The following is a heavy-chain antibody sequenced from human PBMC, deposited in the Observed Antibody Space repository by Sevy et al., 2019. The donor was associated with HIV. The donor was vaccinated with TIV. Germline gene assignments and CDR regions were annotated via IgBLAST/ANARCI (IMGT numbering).Heavy chain of an antibody. V-gene: IGHV3-21*01. Sequence: GGSLRLSCAASGFTFSSYSMNWVRQAPGKGLEWVSSISSSSSYIYYADSVKGRFTISRDNAKNSLYLQMNSLRAEDTAVVCCARDRDSSGWPEGYGYWGQGTLVTVSS. CDR3: ARDRDSSGWPEGYGY. J-gene: IGHJ4*02. CDR1: GFTFSSYS. D-gene: IGHD6-19*01. CDR2: ISSSSSYI.